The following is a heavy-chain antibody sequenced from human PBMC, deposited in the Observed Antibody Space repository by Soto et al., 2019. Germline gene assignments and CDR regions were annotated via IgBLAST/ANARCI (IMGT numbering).Heavy chain of an antibody. CDR1: GGSFSGYY. V-gene: IGHV4-34*01. CDR3: ARSREQWLVDAFDI. J-gene: IGHJ3*02. CDR2: VNPTGST. D-gene: IGHD6-19*01. Sequence: SETLSLTCAVYGGSFSGYYWSWIRQSPGKGLEWIGEVNPTGSTKYNPSLESRVTISVDTSKNQFSLNLNSVTAADTALYYCARSREQWLVDAFDIWGQGTMVS.